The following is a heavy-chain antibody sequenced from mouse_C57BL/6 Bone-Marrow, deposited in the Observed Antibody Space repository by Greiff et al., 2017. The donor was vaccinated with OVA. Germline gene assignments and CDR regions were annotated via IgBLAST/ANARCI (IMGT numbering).Heavy chain of an antibody. V-gene: IGHV1-80*01. CDR2: IYPGDGDT. D-gene: IGHD1-1*01. CDR1: GYAFSSYW. J-gene: IGHJ2*01. CDR3: ARLGVYYGSSLFDY. Sequence: QVQLQQSGAELVKPGASVKISCKASGYAFSSYWMNWVKQRPGKGLEWIGQIYPGDGDTNYNGKFKGKATLTADKSSSTAYMQLSSLTSEDSAVYFCARLGVYYGSSLFDYWGQGTTLTVSS.